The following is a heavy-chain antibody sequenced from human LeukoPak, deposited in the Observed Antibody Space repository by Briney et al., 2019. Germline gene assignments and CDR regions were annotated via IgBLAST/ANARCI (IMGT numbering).Heavy chain of an antibody. CDR3: ARGRRRSVVVAATPRYFDL. D-gene: IGHD2-15*01. Sequence: SETLSLACAVYGGSFSGYYWSWIRQPPGKGLEWIGEINHSGSTNYNPSLKSRVTISVDTSKNQFSLKLSSVTAADTAVYYCARGRRRSVVVAATPRYFDLWGRGTLVTVSS. CDR1: GGSFSGYY. CDR2: INHSGST. J-gene: IGHJ2*01. V-gene: IGHV4-34*01.